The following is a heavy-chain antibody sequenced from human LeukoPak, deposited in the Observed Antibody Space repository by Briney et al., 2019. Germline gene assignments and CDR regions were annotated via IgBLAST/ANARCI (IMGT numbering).Heavy chain of an antibody. D-gene: IGHD3-22*01. CDR3: AKGYYDSSGYYNDASDI. V-gene: IGHV3-23*01. J-gene: IGHJ3*02. Sequence: GGSLRLSCAASGFTFSSYAMSWVRQAPGKGLEWVSAISGSGGSTYYADSVKGRFTISRDNSKNTLYLQMNSLRAEDTAVYYCAKGYYDSSGYYNDASDIWGQGTMVTVSS. CDR1: GFTFSSYA. CDR2: ISGSGGST.